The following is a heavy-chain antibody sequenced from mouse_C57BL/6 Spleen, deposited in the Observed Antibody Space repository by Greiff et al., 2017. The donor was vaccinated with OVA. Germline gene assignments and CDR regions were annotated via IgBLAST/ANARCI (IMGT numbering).Heavy chain of an antibody. D-gene: IGHD2-4*01. V-gene: IGHV1-85*01. Sequence: VQLQQSGPELVKPGASVRLSCKASGYTFTSYDINWVKQRPGQGLEWIGWIYPRDGSTKYNEKFKGKATLTVDTSSSTAYMELHSLTSEDSAVYFCARSEGLRRGTWFAYWGQGTLVTVSA. J-gene: IGHJ3*01. CDR3: ARSEGLRRGTWFAY. CDR2: IYPRDGST. CDR1: GYTFTSYD.